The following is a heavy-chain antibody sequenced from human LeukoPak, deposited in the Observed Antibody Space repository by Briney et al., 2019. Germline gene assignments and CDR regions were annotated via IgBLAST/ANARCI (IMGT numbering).Heavy chain of an antibody. J-gene: IGHJ4*02. CDR3: ARVGRELFRYFDY. CDR1: GDSISSDGHS. D-gene: IGHD1-26*01. CDR2: IYHSGAA. Sequence: SETLSLTCGVSGDSISSDGHSWSWILQPPGKGLEWVGYIYHSGAAYHNPSLKSRLALSVDTSNNQFSLRLRSVTAADTAVYYCARVGRELFRYFDYWGQGTLVTVSS. V-gene: IGHV4-30-4*07.